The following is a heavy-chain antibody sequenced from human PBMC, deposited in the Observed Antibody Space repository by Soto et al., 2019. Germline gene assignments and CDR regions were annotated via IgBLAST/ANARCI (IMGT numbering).Heavy chain of an antibody. Sequence: SETLSLTCTVSGGSISSYYWSWIRQPPGKGLEWIGYIYYSGSTNYNPSLKSRVTISVDTSKNQFSLKLSSVTAADTAVYYCARSSFTIFGVASFDYWGQGTLVTVS. CDR3: ARSSFTIFGVASFDY. CDR1: GGSISSYY. D-gene: IGHD3-3*01. CDR2: IYYSGST. J-gene: IGHJ4*02. V-gene: IGHV4-59*01.